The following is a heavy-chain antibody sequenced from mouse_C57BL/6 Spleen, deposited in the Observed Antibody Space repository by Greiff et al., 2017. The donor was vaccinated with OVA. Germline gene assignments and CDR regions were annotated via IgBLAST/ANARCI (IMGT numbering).Heavy chain of an antibody. J-gene: IGHJ3*01. D-gene: IGHD1-1*01. Sequence: EVQLQQSGPELVKPGASVKISCKASGYTFTDYYMNWVKQSHGKSLEWIGDINPNNGGTSYNQKFKGKATLTVDKSSSTAYMELRSLTSEDSAVYYCAREEEFFITPFAYWGQGTLVTVSA. CDR1: GYTFTDYY. V-gene: IGHV1-26*01. CDR3: AREEEFFITPFAY. CDR2: INPNNGGT.